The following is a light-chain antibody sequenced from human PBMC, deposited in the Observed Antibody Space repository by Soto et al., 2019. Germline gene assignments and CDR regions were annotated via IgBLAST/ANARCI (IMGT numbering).Light chain of an antibody. J-gene: IGKJ5*01. CDR1: QSISSK. CDR3: QQYNIGSSIT. V-gene: IGKV3-15*01. Sequence: EIVMTQSPATLSVSPGERATLSCRASQSISSKVGWYQQKPGQAPRLLIYGASTRATGVPPRFSGSGSGTELTLTISSLQSEDFAVYYCQQYNIGSSITFGQGTRLEIK. CDR2: GAS.